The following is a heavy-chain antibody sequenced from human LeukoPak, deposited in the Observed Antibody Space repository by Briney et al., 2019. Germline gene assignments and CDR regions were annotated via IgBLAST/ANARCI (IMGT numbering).Heavy chain of an antibody. CDR1: GFTFSSYW. V-gene: IGHV3-74*01. Sequence: GGSLRLSCAASGFTFSSYWMHWVRQAPGKGLVWVSRINSNGSSTSHADSVKGRFTISRDNAKNTLYLQMNSLRAEDTAVYYCARVMVAAAATVFDYWGQGTLVTVSS. D-gene: IGHD6-13*01. J-gene: IGHJ4*02. CDR2: INSNGSST. CDR3: ARVMVAAAATVFDY.